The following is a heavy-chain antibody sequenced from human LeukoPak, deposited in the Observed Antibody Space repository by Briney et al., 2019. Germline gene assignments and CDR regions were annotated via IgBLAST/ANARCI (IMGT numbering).Heavy chain of an antibody. CDR1: GGFSSSFD. J-gene: IGHJ4*02. V-gene: IGHV4-59*08. Sequence: AETLSLTCTVSGGFSSSFDWSWLRQPPGKGLEWIGYMFYSGSTFYNPSLKSRVTISRDTSKNQFSLKLTSVTAADTAVYYCAGEETGGFRFDYWGQGTVVTVSS. CDR3: AGEETGGFRFDY. CDR2: MFYSGST. D-gene: IGHD5-12*01.